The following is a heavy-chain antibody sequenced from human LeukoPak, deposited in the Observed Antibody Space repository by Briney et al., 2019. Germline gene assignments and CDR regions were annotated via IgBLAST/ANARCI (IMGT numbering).Heavy chain of an antibody. CDR1: GGSISSYY. CDR3: ARGGYYDILTGYYNWFDP. D-gene: IGHD3-9*01. CDR2: TYYSGST. J-gene: IGHJ5*02. Sequence: SETLSLTCTVSGGSISSYYWSWIRQPPGKGLEWIGYTYYSGSTNYNPSLKSRVTISVDTSKNQFSLKLSSVTAADTAVYYCARGGYYDILTGYYNWFDPWGQGTLVTVSS. V-gene: IGHV4-59*01.